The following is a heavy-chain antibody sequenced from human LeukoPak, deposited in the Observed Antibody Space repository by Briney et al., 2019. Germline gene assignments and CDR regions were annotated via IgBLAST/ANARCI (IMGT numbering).Heavy chain of an antibody. CDR3: ARVGCSGGSCYGSRGAFDI. D-gene: IGHD2-15*01. J-gene: IGHJ3*02. Sequence: SETLSLTCTVSGGSISSNNYYWGWIRQPPGKGLEWIGSLYYSGSTYYNPSLKSRVTISVDTSKNQFSLKLSSVTAADTAVYYCARVGCSGGSCYGSRGAFDIWGQGTMVTVSS. CDR1: GGSISSNNYY. V-gene: IGHV4-39*07. CDR2: LYYSGST.